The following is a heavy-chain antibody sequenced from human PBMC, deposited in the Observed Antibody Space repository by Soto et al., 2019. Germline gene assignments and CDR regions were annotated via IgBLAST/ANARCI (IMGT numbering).Heavy chain of an antibody. V-gene: IGHV3-23*01. Sequence: GGSLRLSCAASGFSLNSHDMNWVRQAPGKGLEWVSGISASGGSTYYAASVKGRFTISKDNSKNTLYLEMNTLRAEDTAVYYCSKRSDDYTRGYYFDYWGQGALVTVSS. J-gene: IGHJ4*02. CDR1: GFSLNSHD. D-gene: IGHD3-22*01. CDR2: ISASGGST. CDR3: SKRSDDYTRGYYFDY.